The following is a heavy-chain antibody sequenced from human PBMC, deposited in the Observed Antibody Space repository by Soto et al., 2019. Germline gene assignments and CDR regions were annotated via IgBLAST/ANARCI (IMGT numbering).Heavy chain of an antibody. Sequence: QVQLVQSGAEVKKPGSSVKVSCRASGGTFSGYTFTWVRQAPGQGLEWVGRIIPLVNTPNYAQIFQDRVTITADESTGTAYMELSSLRSEDTAVYYCACHYYGVDVWGQGTTVTVSS. CDR1: GGTFSGYT. CDR2: IIPLVNTP. CDR3: ACHYYGVDV. J-gene: IGHJ6*02. V-gene: IGHV1-69*08.